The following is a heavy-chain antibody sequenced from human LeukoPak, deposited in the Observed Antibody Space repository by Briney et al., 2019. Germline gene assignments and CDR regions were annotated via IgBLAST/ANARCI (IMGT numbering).Heavy chain of an antibody. J-gene: IGHJ4*02. D-gene: IGHD3-9*01. CDR3: ARVGSPQILTGYYWSFDY. V-gene: IGHV1-69*04. Sequence: GASVKVSCKASGGTFSSYAISWVRQAPGQGLEWMGRIIPILGIANYAQKFQGRVTITADKSTSTAYMELSSLRSEDTAVYYCARVGSPQILTGYYWSFDYWGQGTLVTVSS. CDR2: IIPILGIA. CDR1: GGTFSSYA.